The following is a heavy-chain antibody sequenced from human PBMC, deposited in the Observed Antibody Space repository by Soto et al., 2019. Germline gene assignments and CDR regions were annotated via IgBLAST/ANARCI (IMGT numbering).Heavy chain of an antibody. D-gene: IGHD3-10*01. CDR3: AKKFQDYNSGSDGYGMDV. CDR2: INPNSGGT. CDR1: GYTFTGYY. Sequence: GASVKVSCKASGYTFTGYYMHWVRQAPGQGLEWMGWINPNSGGTNCAQKFQGWVTMTRDTSISTAYMELSRLRSDDTAVYYCAKKFQDYNSGSDGYGMDVWGQGTTVNVSS. J-gene: IGHJ6*02. V-gene: IGHV1-2*04.